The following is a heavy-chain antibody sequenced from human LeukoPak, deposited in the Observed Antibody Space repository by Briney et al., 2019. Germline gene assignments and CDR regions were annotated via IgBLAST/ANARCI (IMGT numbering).Heavy chain of an antibody. J-gene: IGHJ1*01. CDR3: AKDPANQLLYPAHFSH. CDR2: ISGSGVST. CDR1: GFXFSSYV. D-gene: IGHD2-2*01. Sequence: GGSLRLSCAASGFXFSSYVMNWVRQAPGKGLEWVSAISGSGVSTSYADSVKGRFTISRDNSKNTLYLHMNSLRAEDTAIYFCAKDPANQLLYPAHFSHWGQGTLVTVSS. V-gene: IGHV3-23*01.